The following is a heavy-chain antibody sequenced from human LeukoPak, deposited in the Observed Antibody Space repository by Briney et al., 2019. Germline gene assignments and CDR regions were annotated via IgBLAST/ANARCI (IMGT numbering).Heavy chain of an antibody. CDR1: GYTFTSYA. Sequence: ASVKVSCKASGYTFTSYAMHWVRQAPGQRLEWMGWSNAGNGNTKYSQEFQGRVTITRDTSASTAYMELSSLRSEDTAVYYCAAMGNGGNSGDDAFDIWGQGTMVTVSS. V-gene: IGHV1-3*02. CDR3: AAMGNGGNSGDDAFDI. CDR2: SNAGNGNT. J-gene: IGHJ3*02. D-gene: IGHD4-23*01.